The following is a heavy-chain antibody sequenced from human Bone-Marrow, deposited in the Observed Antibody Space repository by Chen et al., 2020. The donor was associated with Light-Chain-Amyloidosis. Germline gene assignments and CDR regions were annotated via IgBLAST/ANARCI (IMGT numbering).Heavy chain of an antibody. Sequence: QVQLQESGPGLVKPSGTLSLTCTVAGASVSSDYHYWTWIRQPPGDRLEWIGYIYYTGSTKYNPSLASRIAISIDTSKNQFSLKVNSVTAADTAVYYCVRRGVRWHIDFWGQGALVTVSS. D-gene: IGHD2-8*01. CDR2: IYYTGST. CDR1: GASVSSDYHY. CDR3: VRRGVRWHIDF. V-gene: IGHV4-61*01. J-gene: IGHJ4*02.